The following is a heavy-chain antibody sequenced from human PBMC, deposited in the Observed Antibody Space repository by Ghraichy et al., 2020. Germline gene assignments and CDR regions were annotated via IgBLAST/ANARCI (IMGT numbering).Heavy chain of an antibody. Sequence: SCAASGFTFSSYWMHWVRQAPGKGLVWVSRINSDGSSISHADSVRGRFTISRDNAKNTLYLQMNSLRAEDTAVYYCARGGGWLRTDYWGQGTLVTVSS. CDR1: GFTFSSYW. CDR3: ARGGGWLRTDY. D-gene: IGHD5-12*01. V-gene: IGHV3-74*01. CDR2: INSDGSSI. J-gene: IGHJ4*02.